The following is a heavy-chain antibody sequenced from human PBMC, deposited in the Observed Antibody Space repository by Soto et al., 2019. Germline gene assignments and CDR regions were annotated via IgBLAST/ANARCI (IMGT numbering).Heavy chain of an antibody. Sequence: QLQLQESGPGVVKPSETLSLTCSVSGGSISSGSYYWGWIRQTPGRGLEWIASMYHGGTTSSNPSRKSLATISVATSKNQFSLRLTSVTAADAAVYYCARLGVSAAATNWFDPWGQGTLVTVSS. V-gene: IGHV4-39*01. J-gene: IGHJ5*02. CDR3: ARLGVSAAATNWFDP. D-gene: IGHD6-13*01. CDR1: GGSISSGSYY. CDR2: MYHGGTT.